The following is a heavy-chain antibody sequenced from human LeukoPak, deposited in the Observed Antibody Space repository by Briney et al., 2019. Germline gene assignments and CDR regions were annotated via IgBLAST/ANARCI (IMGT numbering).Heavy chain of an antibody. CDR2: IRYDGSNK. CDR3: AKDQGPYSSGWYVYFDY. D-gene: IGHD6-19*01. J-gene: IGHJ4*02. CDR1: GFTFSSYG. V-gene: IGHV3-30*02. Sequence: GGSLRLSCAASGFTFSSYGMHWVRQAPGKGLEWVAFIRYDGSNKYYADSVKGRFTISRDNSKNTLYLQMNSLRAEDTAVYYCAKDQGPYSSGWYVYFDYWGQGTLVTVSS.